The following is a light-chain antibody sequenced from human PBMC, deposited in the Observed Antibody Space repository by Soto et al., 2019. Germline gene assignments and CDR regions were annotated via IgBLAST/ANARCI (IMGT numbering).Light chain of an antibody. CDR3: CSYPGSHTWV. CDR2: EVT. J-gene: IGLJ3*02. CDR1: SGDIGGYDY. V-gene: IGLV2-8*01. Sequence: QSALTQPPSASGSPGQSVTISCTGTSGDIGGYDYVSWYQQHPGKAPKLMIYEVTKRPLGVPDRFSGSKSGNTASLTVSGLQAEDEADYYCCSYPGSHTWVFGGGTKLTVL.